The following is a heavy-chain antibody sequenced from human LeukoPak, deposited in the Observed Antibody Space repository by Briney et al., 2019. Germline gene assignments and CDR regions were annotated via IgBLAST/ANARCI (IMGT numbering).Heavy chain of an antibody. CDR2: ARNRGNGYTT. V-gene: IGHV3-72*01. D-gene: IGHD4/OR15-4a*01. CDR1: VFTFSDHY. Sequence: PGGSLRLSCAASVFTFSDHYIDWVRQAPGKGLEWVGRARNRGNGYTTQYAASVKGRFTFSRDDSENTVYLQMNSLKTEDTAVYFCARIMRVDYGTYYFDYWGQGTLVTVSS. CDR3: ARIMRVDYGTYYFDY. J-gene: IGHJ4*02.